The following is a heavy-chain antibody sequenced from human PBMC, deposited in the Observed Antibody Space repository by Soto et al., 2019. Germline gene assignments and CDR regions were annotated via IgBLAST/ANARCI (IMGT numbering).Heavy chain of an antibody. V-gene: IGHV4-59*02. J-gene: IGHJ4*02. D-gene: IGHD1-7*01. CDR3: ARRYGTTFDY. CDR1: GGSVSSYY. CDR2: IYYSGST. Sequence: SETLSLTCTVSGGSVSSYYWIWIRQPPGKGLEWIGYIYYSGSTFYNPSLKSRVTISVDTSKNQFSLKLSSVTAVDTAVYYCARRYGTTFDYWGQGTLVTVSS.